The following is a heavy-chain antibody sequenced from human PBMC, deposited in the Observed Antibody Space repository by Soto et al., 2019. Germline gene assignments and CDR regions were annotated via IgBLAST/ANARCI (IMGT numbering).Heavy chain of an antibody. CDR3: ARDRAHSDYYIEGLYWFDP. Sequence: GGSLRLSCAASGFTFSSYSMNWVRQAPGKGLEWVSYITSSSSTIYYADSVKGRFTISRDNAKNSLYLQMNSLRDEDTAVYYCARDRAHSDYYIEGLYWFDPXGQGSLVTVSS. J-gene: IGHJ5*02. CDR2: ITSSSSTI. V-gene: IGHV3-48*02. D-gene: IGHD2-21*02. CDR1: GFTFSSYS.